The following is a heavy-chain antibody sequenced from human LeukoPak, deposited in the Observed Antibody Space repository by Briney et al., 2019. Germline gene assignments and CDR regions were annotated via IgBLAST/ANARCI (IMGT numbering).Heavy chain of an antibody. CDR3: ARDYGYGTSYFDY. J-gene: IGHJ4*02. CDR1: GFTFSSYS. Sequence: GGSLRLSCAASGFTFSSYSMNWVRQAPGKGLEWVSFISSGSIYIYYADSVKGRFTISRDNAKNSLYLQMNSLRAEDTAVYYCARDYGYGTSYFDYWGQGTLVTVSS. V-gene: IGHV3-21*01. CDR2: ISSGSIYI. D-gene: IGHD5-18*01.